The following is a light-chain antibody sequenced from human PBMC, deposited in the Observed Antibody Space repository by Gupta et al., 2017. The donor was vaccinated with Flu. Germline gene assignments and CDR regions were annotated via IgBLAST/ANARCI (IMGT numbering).Light chain of an antibody. J-gene: IGKJ2*01. V-gene: IGKV6-21*01. CDR1: QTIGRN. Sequence: PDFQSVTPKEKVTITCRASQTIGRNLNWYQQKPDQSPRLLIKYASQYCSGVPSRFSGSGSGTDFTLTINGLEAEDAATYYCLQGDGLPRTFGQGTKLEIK. CDR2: YAS. CDR3: LQGDGLPRT.